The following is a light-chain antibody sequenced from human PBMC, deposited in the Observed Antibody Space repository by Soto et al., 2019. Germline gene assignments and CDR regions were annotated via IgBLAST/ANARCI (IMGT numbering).Light chain of an antibody. CDR1: QSLGYSDGNTY. J-gene: IGKJ5*01. V-gene: IGKV2-30*01. Sequence: DVVVTQSPLSLPVTLGQPASISCRSSQSLGYSDGNTYLNWFHQRPGQSPRRLIFKVSSRDSGVPDRFRGSGSGTDFTLRISRVEAEDVGVYYCMQGTHWPLTFGQGTRLEIK. CDR2: KVS. CDR3: MQGTHWPLT.